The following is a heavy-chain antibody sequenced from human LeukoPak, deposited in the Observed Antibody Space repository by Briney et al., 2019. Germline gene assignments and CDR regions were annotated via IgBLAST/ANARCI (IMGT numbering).Heavy chain of an antibody. Sequence: ASVKVSCKASGYTFTSYDINWVRQATGQGLEWMGWMNPNSGNTGYAQKFQGRVTMTRNTSISTAYMELSSLRSEDTAVYYCARAQLGPGTADVWGKGTTVTVSS. CDR2: MNPNSGNT. CDR1: GYTFTSYD. V-gene: IGHV1-8*01. D-gene: IGHD1-1*01. CDR3: ARAQLGPGTADV. J-gene: IGHJ6*04.